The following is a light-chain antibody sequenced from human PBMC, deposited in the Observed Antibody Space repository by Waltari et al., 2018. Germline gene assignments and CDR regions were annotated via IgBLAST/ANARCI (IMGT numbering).Light chain of an antibody. Sequence: EIVLTQSPGRLSLSPGERATLSCRASQSVARALAWYQQKPGQPPRLLIYNTYTRATGVPDRFSGGGSGTDFSLTISRLEPEDFAVYYCQNYVRLPATFGQGTKVEIK. CDR3: QNYVRLPAT. V-gene: IGKV3-20*01. J-gene: IGKJ1*01. CDR2: NTY. CDR1: QSVARA.